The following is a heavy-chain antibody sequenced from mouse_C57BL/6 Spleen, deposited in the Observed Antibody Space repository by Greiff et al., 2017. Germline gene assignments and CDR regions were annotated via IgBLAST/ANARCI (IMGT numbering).Heavy chain of an antibody. CDR1: GYTFTDYY. CDR3: ARCGGSSPWFAY. D-gene: IGHD1-1*01. J-gene: IGHJ3*01. V-gene: IGHV1-26*01. CDR2: INPNNGGT. Sequence: VQLQQSGPELVKPGASVKISCKASGYTFTDYYMNWVKQSHGKSLEWIGDINPNNGGTSYNQKFKGKATLTVDKSSSTAYMELRSLTSENSAVYYCARCGGSSPWFAYWGQGTLVTVSA.